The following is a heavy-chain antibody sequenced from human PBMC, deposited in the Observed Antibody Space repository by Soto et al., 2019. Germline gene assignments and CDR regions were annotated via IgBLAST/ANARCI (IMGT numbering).Heavy chain of an antibody. J-gene: IGHJ6*03. CDR1: GGSIISYY. CDR2: IYYSGST. D-gene: IGHD2-2*01. V-gene: IGHV4-59*08. Sequence: SETLSLTCTVSGGSIISYYWSWIRQPPGKGLEWIGYIYYSGSTNYNPSLKSRVTISVDTSKNQFSLKLSSVTAADTAVYYCARHGPAAIYYYYYMDVWGKGTTVTVSS. CDR3: ARHGPAAIYYYYYMDV.